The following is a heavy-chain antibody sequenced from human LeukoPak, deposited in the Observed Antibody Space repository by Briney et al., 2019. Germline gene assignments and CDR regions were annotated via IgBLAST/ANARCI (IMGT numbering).Heavy chain of an antibody. CDR2: ISAYNGNT. CDR1: GYTFTSYG. CDR3: ARQAVAGTTGYYYYYMDV. Sequence: ASVKVSCKASGYTFTSYGISWVRQAPGQGLEWMGWISAYNGNTNYAQKLQGSVTMTTDTSTSTAYMELRSLRSDDTAVYYCARQAVAGTTGYYYYYMDVWGKGTTVTVSS. V-gene: IGHV1-18*01. D-gene: IGHD6-19*01. J-gene: IGHJ6*03.